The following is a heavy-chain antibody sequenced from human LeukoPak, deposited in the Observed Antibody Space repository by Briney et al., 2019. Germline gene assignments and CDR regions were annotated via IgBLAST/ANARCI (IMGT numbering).Heavy chain of an antibody. V-gene: IGHV3-21*01. J-gene: IGHJ4*02. Sequence: PGGSLRLSCAASGFTFSSYSMNWVRQAPGKGLELVSSISSSSSYIYYADSVKGRFTISRDNAKNSLYLQMNSLRAEDTAVYYCARAGWFGELLLTYYFDYWGQGTLVTVSS. D-gene: IGHD3-10*01. CDR3: ARAGWFGELLLTYYFDY. CDR1: GFTFSSYS. CDR2: ISSSSSYI.